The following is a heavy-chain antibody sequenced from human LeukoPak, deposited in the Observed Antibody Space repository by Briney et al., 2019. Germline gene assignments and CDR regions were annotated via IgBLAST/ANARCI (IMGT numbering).Heavy chain of an antibody. CDR2: IYTSGST. J-gene: IGHJ4*02. D-gene: IGHD2-21*01. V-gene: IGHV4-61*02. CDR3: ASTPHDWGRLRAYFAY. CDR1: GSSISSGSYY. Sequence: ESSETLSLTCTVSGSSISSGSYYWSWIRQPAGKGLEWIGRIYTSGSTNYNPSLKSRVTISVDTSKNQFSLKLSSVTAADTAVYYCASTPHDWGRLRAYFAYWGQGTLVTVSS.